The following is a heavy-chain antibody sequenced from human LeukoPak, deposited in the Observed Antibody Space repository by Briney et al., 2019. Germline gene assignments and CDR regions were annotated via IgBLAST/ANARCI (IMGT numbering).Heavy chain of an antibody. J-gene: IGHJ6*03. CDR3: ARVQLGRRKHYYYYYMDV. V-gene: IGHV4-61*02. CDR2: IYTSGST. CDR1: GGSISSGSYY. D-gene: IGHD1-1*01. Sequence: SETLSLTCTVSGGSISSGSYYWSWIRQPAGKGLEWIGRIYTSGSTNYNPSLKSRVTISVDTSKNQFSLKLSSVTAADTAVYYCARVQLGRRKHYYYYYMDVWGKGTTVTVSS.